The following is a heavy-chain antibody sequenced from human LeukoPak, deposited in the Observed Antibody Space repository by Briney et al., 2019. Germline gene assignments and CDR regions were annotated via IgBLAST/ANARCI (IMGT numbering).Heavy chain of an antibody. D-gene: IGHD2/OR15-2a*01. V-gene: IGHV1-18*04. Sequence: ASVKVSCKASGYTFTSYGISWVRQAPGQGLEWMGWISAYNGNTNYAQKLLGRVTMTTDTSTSTAYMELRSLRSDDTAVYYCARERGPSQYFPFDYWGQGTLVTVSS. CDR2: ISAYNGNT. CDR1: GYTFTSYG. J-gene: IGHJ4*02. CDR3: ARERGPSQYFPFDY.